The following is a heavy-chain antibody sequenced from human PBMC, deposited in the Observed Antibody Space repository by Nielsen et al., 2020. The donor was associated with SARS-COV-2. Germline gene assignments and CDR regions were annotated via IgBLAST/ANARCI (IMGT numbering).Heavy chain of an antibody. J-gene: IGHJ4*02. D-gene: IGHD3-3*01. CDR1: GYTFTSYA. CDR3: ARAPYDFWSGYYTQSHFDY. Sequence: SVKVSCKASGYTFTSYAMNWVRQAPGQGLEWMGGIIPIFGTANYAQKFQGRVTITADESTSTAYMELSSLRSEDTAVYYCARAPYDFWSGYYTQSHFDYWGQGTLVTVSS. V-gene: IGHV1-69*13. CDR2: IIPIFGTA.